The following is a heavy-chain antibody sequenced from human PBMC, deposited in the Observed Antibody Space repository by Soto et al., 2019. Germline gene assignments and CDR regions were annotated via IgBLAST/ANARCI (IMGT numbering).Heavy chain of an antibody. CDR3: AKDWGSSGWFNWFNA. CDR1: GFTVATTG. D-gene: IGHD6-19*01. V-gene: IGHV3-30*18. CDR2: ISHSGTSK. Sequence: QVQLVESGGGVVQPGESLKVACAASGFTVATTGMHWVRQAPGKGLEWVAMISHSGTSKVYIDSVQGRFTISRDNAKNILYLQMSRLRPEDTAIYYCAKDWGSSGWFNWFNAWGQGVLVTVSS. J-gene: IGHJ5*02.